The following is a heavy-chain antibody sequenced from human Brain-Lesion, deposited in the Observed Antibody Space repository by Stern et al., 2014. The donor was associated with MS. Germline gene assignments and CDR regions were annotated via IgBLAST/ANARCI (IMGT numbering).Heavy chain of an antibody. CDR3: ARDIIGSSAYFAY. Sequence: EVQLVESGGDLVQPGRSLRLSCAAFGFTFDDYAMHWVRQGPGKGLEWVAGISWNSGTIGYADSVKGRFTTSRDNAYSSLYLQMNSLRPEDTALYYCARDIIGSSAYFAYWGQGTLVTVSS. J-gene: IGHJ4*02. CDR2: ISWNSGTI. CDR1: GFTFDDYA. V-gene: IGHV3-9*01. D-gene: IGHD3-10*01.